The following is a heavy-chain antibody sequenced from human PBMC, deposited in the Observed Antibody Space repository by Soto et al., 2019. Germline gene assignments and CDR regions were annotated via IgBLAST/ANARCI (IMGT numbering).Heavy chain of an antibody. J-gene: IGHJ1*01. V-gene: IGHV1-46*02. CDR2: INPSGGST. Sequence: QVQLVQSGAEVKKPGASVKVSCKASGYTFNSYYMHWVRQAPGQGLEWMGIINPSGGSTSYAQKCQGRVTMTMYTSTSTVYMELSSMRSEDTDVYYCAHSSGYYNRLQHWGQGTLVTVSS. CDR3: AHSSGYYNRLQH. CDR1: GYTFNSYY. D-gene: IGHD3-22*01.